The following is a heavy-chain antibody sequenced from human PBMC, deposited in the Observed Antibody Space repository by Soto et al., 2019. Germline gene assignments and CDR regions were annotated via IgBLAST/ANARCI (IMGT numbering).Heavy chain of an antibody. CDR3: ARDFWSGYYGADY. CDR1: GFTFSSYW. D-gene: IGHD3-3*01. J-gene: IGHJ4*02. V-gene: IGHV3-7*01. CDR2: IKQDGSEK. Sequence: VGSLRLSCAASGFTFSSYWMSWVRQAPGKGLEWVANIKQDGSEKYYVDSVKGRFTISRDNAKNSLYLQMNSLRAEDTAVYYCARDFWSGYYGADYWGQGTLVTVSS.